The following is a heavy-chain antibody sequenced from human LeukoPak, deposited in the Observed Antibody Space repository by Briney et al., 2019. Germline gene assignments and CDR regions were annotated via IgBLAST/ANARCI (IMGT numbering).Heavy chain of an antibody. CDR2: ISGSGGST. Sequence: GGSLRLFCAASGFAFSSYAMSWVRQAPGKGLEWVSAISGSGGSTYYADSVKGRFTISRDNSKNTLYLQMNSLRAEDTAVYYCAKDGGKHYYDSSPKYYFDYWGQGTLVTVSS. D-gene: IGHD3-22*01. J-gene: IGHJ4*02. CDR1: GFAFSSYA. V-gene: IGHV3-23*01. CDR3: AKDGGKHYYDSSPKYYFDY.